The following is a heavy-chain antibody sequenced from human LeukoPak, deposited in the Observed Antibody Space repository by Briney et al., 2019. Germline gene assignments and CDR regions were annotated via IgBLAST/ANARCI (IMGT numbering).Heavy chain of an antibody. CDR3: ARPSVGYSSSRPLDY. Sequence: PGGSLRLSCAASGFTFSSYCMHWVRQAPGKGLVWVSRINSDGSSTSYADSVKGRFTISRDNAKNTLYLQMNSLRAEDTAVYYCARPSVGYSSSRPLDYWGQGALVTVSS. D-gene: IGHD6-13*01. CDR2: INSDGSST. V-gene: IGHV3-74*01. J-gene: IGHJ4*02. CDR1: GFTFSSYC.